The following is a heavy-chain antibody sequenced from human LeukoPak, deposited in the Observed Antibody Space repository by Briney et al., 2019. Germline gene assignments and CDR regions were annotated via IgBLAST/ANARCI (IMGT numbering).Heavy chain of an antibody. CDR2: VNPNSGNT. V-gene: IGHV1-18*01. D-gene: IGHD3-16*01. CDR3: AREITLKFDP. CDR1: GYTFTSYD. Sequence: ASVKVSCKASGYTFTSYDINWVRQATGQGLEWMGWVNPNSGNTNYAQKLQGRVTMTTDTSTSTAYMELRSLRSDDTAVYYCAREITLKFDPWGQGTLVTVSS. J-gene: IGHJ5*02.